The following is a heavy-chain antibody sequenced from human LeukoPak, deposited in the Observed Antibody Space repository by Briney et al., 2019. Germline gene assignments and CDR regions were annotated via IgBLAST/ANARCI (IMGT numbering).Heavy chain of an antibody. CDR1: GFTFDDYA. CDR3: AKDLTPYGDYVACFDY. V-gene: IGHV3-9*01. Sequence: GGSLRLSCAASGFTFDDYAMHWVRQAPGKGLEWVSGISWNSGSIGYADSVKGRFTISRDNAKNSLYLQMNSLRAEDTALYYCAKDLTPYGDYVACFDYWGQGTLVTVSS. D-gene: IGHD4-17*01. CDR2: ISWNSGSI. J-gene: IGHJ4*02.